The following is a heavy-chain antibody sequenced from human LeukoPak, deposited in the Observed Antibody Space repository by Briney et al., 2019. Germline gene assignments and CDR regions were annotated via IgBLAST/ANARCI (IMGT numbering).Heavy chain of an antibody. CDR3: ARAVEGYGGIPAPGAFDI. J-gene: IGHJ3*02. CDR2: ISSDGSNG. V-gene: IGHV3-30*19. D-gene: IGHD4-23*01. CDR1: GFTFSSYG. Sequence: PGGSLRLSCAVSGFTFSSYGMHWVRQAPGKGLEWVAVISSDGSNGYYADSVKGRFTISRDNSKNTLYLQMNSLRVEDTAVYYCARAVEGYGGIPAPGAFDIWGQGTMVTVSS.